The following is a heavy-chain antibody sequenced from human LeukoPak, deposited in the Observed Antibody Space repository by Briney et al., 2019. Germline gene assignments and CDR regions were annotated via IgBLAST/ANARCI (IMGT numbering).Heavy chain of an antibody. J-gene: IGHJ5*02. Sequence: GGSLRLSCAASGFTFSSYAMNWVRQAPGKGLEWVSAISGSGGSTYYADSVKGRFTISRDNSKNTLYLQMNSLRAEDTAVYYCARPYNYDLWSGLNWFDPWGQGTLVTVSS. D-gene: IGHD3-3*01. CDR2: ISGSGGST. CDR3: ARPYNYDLWSGLNWFDP. CDR1: GFTFSSYA. V-gene: IGHV3-23*01.